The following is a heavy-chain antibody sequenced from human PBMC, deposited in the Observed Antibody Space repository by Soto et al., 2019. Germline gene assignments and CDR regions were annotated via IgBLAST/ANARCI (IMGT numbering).Heavy chain of an antibody. CDR2: IKHVGIT. D-gene: IGHD3-3*01. CDR3: ARAHDFWGGRQQPIDS. J-gene: IGHJ4*02. V-gene: IGHV4-34*01. Sequence: QVQLQQWGAGLLKPSETLSLACAVSGGSFRGFYWTWIRQSPGKGLEGLGDIKHVGITNYNPSPKSRVSIPVDTSKSQFSLKLSSVTAADTAVYSCARAHDFWGGRQQPIDSWGQGTLVTVSS. CDR1: GGSFRGFY.